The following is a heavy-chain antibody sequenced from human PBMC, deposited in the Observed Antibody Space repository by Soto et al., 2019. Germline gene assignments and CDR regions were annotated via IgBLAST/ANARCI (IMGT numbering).Heavy chain of an antibody. Sequence: ASVKVSCKTSGFTFTTYYIHWVRQAPGQGLEWMGMIDPSGGSTTYAQKFQGRITMTSDMSTSTVYMELSSLRSEDTAVYYCARVPYDTTGYYAFWGQGTLVTVSS. CDR2: IDPSGGST. CDR1: GFTFTTYY. J-gene: IGHJ4*02. CDR3: ARVPYDTTGYYAF. V-gene: IGHV1-46*01. D-gene: IGHD3-22*01.